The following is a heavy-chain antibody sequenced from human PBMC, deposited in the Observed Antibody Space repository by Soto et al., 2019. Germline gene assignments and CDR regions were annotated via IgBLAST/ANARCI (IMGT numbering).Heavy chain of an antibody. CDR1: GGSISSGGYY. V-gene: IGHV4-31*03. CDR3: ARYLSYGSGSYPFYYYGMDV. Sequence: SETLSLTCTVSGGSISSGGYYWSWIRQQPGQGPEWIAYIYYSGSTYYNPTLKGRVTISVDTSKNQFSLKLSSVTAADTAVYYCARYLSYGSGSYPFYYYGMDVWGQGTTVTVSS. J-gene: IGHJ6*02. CDR2: IYYSGST. D-gene: IGHD3-10*01.